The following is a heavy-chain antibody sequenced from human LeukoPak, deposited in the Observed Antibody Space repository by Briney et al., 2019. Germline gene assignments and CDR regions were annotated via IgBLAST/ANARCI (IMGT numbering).Heavy chain of an antibody. V-gene: IGHV3-30*04. D-gene: IGHD2-2*03. CDR1: GFTFSSYA. J-gene: IGHJ4*02. CDR3: ARDRGYCSSTSCYALYYFDY. Sequence: GRSLRLSCAASGFTFSSYAMHWVRQAPGKGLEWVAVISYDGSNKYYADSVKGRFTISRDNSKNTLYLQMNSLRAEDTAVYYRARDRGYCSSTSCYALYYFDYWGQGTLVTVSS. CDR2: ISYDGSNK.